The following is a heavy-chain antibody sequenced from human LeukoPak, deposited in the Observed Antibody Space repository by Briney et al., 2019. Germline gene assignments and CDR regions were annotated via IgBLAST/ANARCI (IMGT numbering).Heavy chain of an antibody. D-gene: IGHD3-3*01. V-gene: IGHV4-39*07. Sequence: SETLSLTCTVSGGSISSSSYYWGWIRQPPGKGLEWIGEINHSGSTNYNPSLKSRVTISVDTSKNQFSLKLSSVTAADTAVYYCAGTRFPDDYWGQGTLVTVSS. CDR2: INHSGST. CDR1: GGSISSSSYY. J-gene: IGHJ4*02. CDR3: AGTRFPDDY.